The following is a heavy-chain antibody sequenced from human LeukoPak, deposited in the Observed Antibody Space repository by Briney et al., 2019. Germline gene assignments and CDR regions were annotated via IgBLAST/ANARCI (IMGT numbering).Heavy chain of an antibody. V-gene: IGHV1-69*05. CDR3: ARGGAIGGYYMDV. CDR2: IIPIFGTA. CDR1: GGTFSSYA. J-gene: IGHJ6*03. Sequence: SVKVSCKAPGGTFSSYAISWVRQAPGQGLEWMGRIIPIFGTANYAQKFQGRVMTTTDESTSTAYMELSSLRSEDTAVYYCARGGAIGGYYMDVWGKGTTVTVSS. D-gene: IGHD2-2*02.